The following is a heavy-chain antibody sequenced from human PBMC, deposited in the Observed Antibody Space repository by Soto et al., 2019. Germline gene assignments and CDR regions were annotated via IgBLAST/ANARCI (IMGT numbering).Heavy chain of an antibody. CDR2: VSYTGNT. CDR1: GGSIGSGGYW. D-gene: IGHD2-2*01. J-gene: IGHJ4*02. Sequence: QVQLQESGPGLMQPSQTLSLTCTVSGGSIGSGGYWWSWIRQHPGRGLEWIGFVSYTGNTQYNPCLKSRVNKSVDTSTKQFSLKLSFVTAADTAVYYCARGTIVWGQGTLVTVSS. V-gene: IGHV4-31*03. CDR3: ARGTIV.